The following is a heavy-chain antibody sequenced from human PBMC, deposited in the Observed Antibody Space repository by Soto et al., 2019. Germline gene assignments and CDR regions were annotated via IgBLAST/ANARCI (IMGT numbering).Heavy chain of an antibody. J-gene: IGHJ4*02. V-gene: IGHV1-69*06. CDR2: LVPVFGTA. D-gene: IGHD3-10*01. Sequence: QVQLVQSGAEVKKPGSSVKVSCKASGGTFSSLAISWVRQAPGQGLEWMGGLVPVFGTANCAQKFQDRVTITADKSTSTSYMELSSLRSEDTAVYYCARSPGVFDYWGQGTLVTVSS. CDR1: GGTFSSLA. CDR3: ARSPGVFDY.